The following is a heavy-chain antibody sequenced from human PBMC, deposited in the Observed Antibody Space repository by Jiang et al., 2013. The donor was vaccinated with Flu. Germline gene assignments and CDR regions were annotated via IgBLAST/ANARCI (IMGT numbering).Heavy chain of an antibody. V-gene: IGHV5-51*01. CDR1: GYSFTSYW. CDR2: IYPGDSDT. J-gene: IGHJ3*02. CDR3: ARQEAGYYGSGSYYNPLLLGGVDI. Sequence: KGSGYSFTSYWIGWVRQMPGKGLEWMGIIYPGDSDTRYSPSFQGQVTISADKSISTAYLQWSSLKASDTAMYYCARQEAGYYGSGSYYNPLLLGGVDIWGQGTMVTVSS. D-gene: IGHD3-10*01.